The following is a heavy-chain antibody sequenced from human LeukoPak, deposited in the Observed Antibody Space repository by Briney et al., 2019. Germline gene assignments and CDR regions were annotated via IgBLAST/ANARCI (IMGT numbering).Heavy chain of an antibody. V-gene: IGHV3-43D*03. Sequence: PGGSLRLSCAASGFTFDDNAMHWVRQAPGKGLEWVSLISWDGGGTYYADSVKGRFTISRDNSKNSLYLQMNSLRAEDTALYYCAKDASSSYWGSDYWGQGTLVTVSS. CDR1: GFTFDDNA. CDR3: AKDASSSYWGSDY. D-gene: IGHD3-22*01. CDR2: ISWDGGGT. J-gene: IGHJ4*02.